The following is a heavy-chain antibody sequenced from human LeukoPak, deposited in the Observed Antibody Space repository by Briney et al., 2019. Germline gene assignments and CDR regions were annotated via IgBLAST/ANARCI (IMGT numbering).Heavy chain of an antibody. Sequence: ASVKVSCKVSGYTLTELSMHWVRQAPGKGLEWMGGFDPEDGETIYAQKFQGRVTMTEDTSTDTAYMELSSLRSEDTAVHYCATGWSGSSWSFDYWGQGTLVTVSS. V-gene: IGHV1-24*01. CDR3: ATGWSGSSWSFDY. D-gene: IGHD6-13*01. CDR1: GYTLTELS. CDR2: FDPEDGET. J-gene: IGHJ4*02.